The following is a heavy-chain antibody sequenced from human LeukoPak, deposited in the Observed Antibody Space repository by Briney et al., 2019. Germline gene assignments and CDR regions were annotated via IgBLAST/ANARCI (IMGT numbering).Heavy chain of an antibody. CDR1: GFTLSSYE. J-gene: IGHJ4*02. D-gene: IGHD3-16*02. Sequence: PGGSLRLSCAASGFTLSSYEMNWVRQAPGKGLEWVSYISSSGSTIYYADSVKGRFTISRDNAKNSLYLQMNSLRAEDTAVYYCARASIMITFGGGIAGGYFDYWGEGTLATVSS. CDR2: ISSSGSTI. CDR3: ARASIMITFGGGIAGGYFDY. V-gene: IGHV3-48*03.